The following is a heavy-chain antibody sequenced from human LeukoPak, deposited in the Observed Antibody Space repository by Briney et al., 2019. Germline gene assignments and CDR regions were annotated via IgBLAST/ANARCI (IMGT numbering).Heavy chain of an antibody. CDR2: ISGNTRYI. CDR3: ARGHSGSYQRNDAFDI. Sequence: GGSLRLSCAASAFTFSSYSMNWVRQAPGKGLDWLSSISGNTRYIYYADSVRGRFTVSRDNAKNSLYLQMNSLRAEDTAVYYCARGHSGSYQRNDAFDIWGQGTMVTVSS. CDR1: AFTFSSYS. J-gene: IGHJ3*02. V-gene: IGHV3-21*01. D-gene: IGHD1-26*01.